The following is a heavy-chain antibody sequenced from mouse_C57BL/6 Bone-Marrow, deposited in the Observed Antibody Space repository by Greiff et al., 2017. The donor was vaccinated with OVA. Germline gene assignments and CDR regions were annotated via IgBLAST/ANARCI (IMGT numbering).Heavy chain of an antibody. CDR2: IDPENGDT. Sequence: EVQLQQSGAELVRPGASVKLSCTASGFNIKDDYMHWVTQRPEQGLELIGWIDPENGDTESASKFQGKAPITADTSSNTAYLQLSSLTSEDNAVDYCTIYDGHGRGWYFDVWGTGTTVTVSS. D-gene: IGHD2-3*01. CDR3: TIYDGHGRGWYFDV. V-gene: IGHV14-4*01. J-gene: IGHJ1*03. CDR1: GFNIKDDY.